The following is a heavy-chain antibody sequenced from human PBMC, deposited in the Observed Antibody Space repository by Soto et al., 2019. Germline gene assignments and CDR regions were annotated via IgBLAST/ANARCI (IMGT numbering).Heavy chain of an antibody. J-gene: IGHJ5*02. D-gene: IGHD2-2*01. CDR2: IYPGDSDT. Sequence: GESLKISCKGSGDSFTSYWIGWVRQMPGKGLEWMGIIYPGDSDTRYSPSFQGQVTISADKSISTAYLQWSSLKASDTAIYYCARHRTGYCGSTSCSFNWFDPWGQGTLVTVSS. CDR1: GDSFTSYW. V-gene: IGHV5-51*01. CDR3: ARHRTGYCGSTSCSFNWFDP.